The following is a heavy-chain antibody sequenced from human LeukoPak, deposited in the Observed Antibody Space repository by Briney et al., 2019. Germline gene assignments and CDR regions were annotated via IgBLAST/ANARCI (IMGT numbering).Heavy chain of an antibody. CDR3: ARGPHYYYDDSGYSSSFDY. V-gene: IGHV4-31*03. Sequence: SETLSLTCSVSGGSISSGGYFWRWIRQHPGKGLEWIVNIYYTGSTSYNPSLKSRVTISVDTSKNQLSLKVFSVTAADTAVYYCARGPHYYYDDSGYSSSFDYWGQGTLVTVSS. J-gene: IGHJ4*02. CDR2: IYYTGST. D-gene: IGHD3-22*01. CDR1: GGSISSGGYF.